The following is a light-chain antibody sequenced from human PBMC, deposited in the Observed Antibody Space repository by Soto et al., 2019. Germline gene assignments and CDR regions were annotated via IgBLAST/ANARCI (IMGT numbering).Light chain of an antibody. CDR2: YDS. V-gene: IGLV3-21*04. CDR1: DIGTKS. J-gene: IGLJ3*02. Sequence: SSELTQPPSVSVAPGETARITCGGNDIGTKSVHWYQQKPGQAPVLVIYYDSDRPSGIPERLSGSNSGNTAILTISRVEVGDEADYYCQVWDSSSVHWVFGGGTKLTVL. CDR3: QVWDSSSVHWV.